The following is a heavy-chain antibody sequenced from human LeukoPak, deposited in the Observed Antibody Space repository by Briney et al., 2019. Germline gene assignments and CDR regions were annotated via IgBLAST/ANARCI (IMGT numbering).Heavy chain of an antibody. Sequence: GGSLRLSCAASGFTFSSYEMNWVRQAPGKGLEWVSYISSSGSTIYYADSVKGRFTISRDNAKNSLYLQMNSLRAEDTAVYYCARDQSGSGGWYFDYWGQGTLVTVPS. J-gene: IGHJ4*02. D-gene: IGHD6-19*01. CDR1: GFTFSSYE. CDR3: ARDQSGSGGWYFDY. CDR2: ISSSGSTI. V-gene: IGHV3-48*03.